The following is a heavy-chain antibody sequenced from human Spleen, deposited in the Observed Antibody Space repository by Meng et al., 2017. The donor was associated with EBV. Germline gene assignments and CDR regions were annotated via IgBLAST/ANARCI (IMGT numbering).Heavy chain of an antibody. CDR1: GGSVSSGSHY. D-gene: IGHD3-10*01. J-gene: IGHJ4*02. Sequence: VELQAAGPGLVKPSETLSLTCSVPGGSVSSGSHYWGWIRQPPGKGLEWIAYMYYSGNTNYNPSLRSRVTISVGTSKNQFSLKLKSVTAADTAVYYCARAQVRGVSAFDYWGQGTLVTVSS. V-gene: IGHV4-61*01. CDR2: MYYSGNT. CDR3: ARAQVRGVSAFDY.